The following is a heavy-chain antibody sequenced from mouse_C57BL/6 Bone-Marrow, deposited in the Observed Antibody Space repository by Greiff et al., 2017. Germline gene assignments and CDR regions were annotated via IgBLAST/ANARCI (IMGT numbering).Heavy chain of an antibody. Sequence: QVQLQQPGAELVKPGASVKLSCKASGYTFTSYWMHWVKQRPGQGLEWIGMIHPNSGSTNYNEKFKSQATLTVDKSSSTAYMQLSSLASEDSAIYYCTNHDAFDYWGQGTTLTVSS. CDR1: GYTFTSYW. V-gene: IGHV1-64*01. CDR2: IHPNSGST. D-gene: IGHD2-12*01. J-gene: IGHJ2*01. CDR3: TNHDAFDY.